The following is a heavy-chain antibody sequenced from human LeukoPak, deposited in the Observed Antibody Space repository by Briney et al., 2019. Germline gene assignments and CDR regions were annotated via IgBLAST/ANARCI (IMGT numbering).Heavy chain of an antibody. CDR3: AKHLTATNTYIFFGLDV. D-gene: IGHD1-26*01. Sequence: GGSLRLSCAATGYSFKDYGMHWVRQPPGEGREWVSAINWNGGGTDYAGSVKGRFTIFRDNAKNSLYLQLSSLRPEDTALYYCAKHLTATNTYIFFGLDVWGQGTSVTVSS. J-gene: IGHJ6*02. CDR2: INWNGGGT. CDR1: GYSFKDYG. V-gene: IGHV3-9*01.